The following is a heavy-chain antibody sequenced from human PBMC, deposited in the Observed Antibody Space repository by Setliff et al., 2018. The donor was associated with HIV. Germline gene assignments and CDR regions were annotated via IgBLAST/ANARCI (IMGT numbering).Heavy chain of an antibody. CDR2: IRYDSSNK. J-gene: IGHJ4*02. CDR3: AKDRAAVAGSDLFDY. D-gene: IGHD6-19*01. CDR1: GFTFNDYG. Sequence: PGGSLRLSCVASGFTFNDYGMHWVRQAPGKGLEWVTFIRYDSSNKYYADSVKGRFTISRDNSKNMVFLQMNSLRAEDTAVYYCAKDRAAVAGSDLFDYWGQGTLVTVSS. V-gene: IGHV3-30*02.